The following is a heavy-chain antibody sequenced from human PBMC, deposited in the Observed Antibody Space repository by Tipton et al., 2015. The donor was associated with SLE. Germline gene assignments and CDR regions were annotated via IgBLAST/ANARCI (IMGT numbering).Heavy chain of an antibody. V-gene: IGHV4-59*11. CDR3: ASLSSGSYYDWFDP. CDR1: GGSISSHY. D-gene: IGHD1-26*01. Sequence: TLSLTCTVSGGSISSHYCSWIRQPPGKGLAWIGYIYYSGSTNYNPSPKSRVTISVDTSKNQFYLKLSSVTAADTAVYYCASLSSGSYYDWFDPLGQGTLVTVSS. CDR2: IYYSGST. J-gene: IGHJ5*02.